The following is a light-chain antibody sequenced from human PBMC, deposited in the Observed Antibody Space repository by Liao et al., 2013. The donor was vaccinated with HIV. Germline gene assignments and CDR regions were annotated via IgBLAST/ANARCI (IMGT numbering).Light chain of an antibody. Sequence: SYELTQPPSVSVSPGQTASITCSGDKLGDKYVSWYQQKPGQSPVLVIYQDSKRPSGIPERFSGSNSGNTATLTISGTQAMDEADYYCQVWDSGRVVFGGGTKLTVL. CDR3: QVWDSGRVV. CDR1: KLGDKY. J-gene: IGLJ2*01. CDR2: QDS. V-gene: IGLV3-1*01.